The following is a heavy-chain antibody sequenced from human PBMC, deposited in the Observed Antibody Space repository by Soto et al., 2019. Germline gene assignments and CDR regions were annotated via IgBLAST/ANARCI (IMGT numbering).Heavy chain of an antibody. J-gene: IGHJ6*02. CDR1: GFTFSSYG. CDR3: AKDLIVVVPAAMDYYYGMDV. Sequence: GGSLRLSCAASGFTFSSYGMHWVRQAPGKGLEWVAVISYDGSNKYYADSVKGRFTISRDNSKNTLYLQMNSLRAEDTAVYYCAKDLIVVVPAAMDYYYGMDVWGQGTTVTVSS. V-gene: IGHV3-30*18. D-gene: IGHD2-2*01. CDR2: ISYDGSNK.